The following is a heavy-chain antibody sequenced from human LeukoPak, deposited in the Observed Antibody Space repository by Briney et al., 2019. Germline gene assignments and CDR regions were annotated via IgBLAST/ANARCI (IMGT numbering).Heavy chain of an antibody. J-gene: IGHJ4*02. Sequence: PGGPLRLYCVASGFTFSSDAMHWVRQAPGKGLEWVSAISGSGDFTHSVDSVKGRFTISRDNSKNTLYLQMNSLRAEDTAVYYCAKGWGSGDYWGQGTLVTVSS. D-gene: IGHD7-27*01. CDR1: GFTFSSDA. CDR2: ISGSGDFT. V-gene: IGHV3-23*01. CDR3: AKGWGSGDY.